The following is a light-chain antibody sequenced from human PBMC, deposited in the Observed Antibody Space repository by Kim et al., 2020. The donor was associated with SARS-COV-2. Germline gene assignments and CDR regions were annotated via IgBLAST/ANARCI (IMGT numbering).Light chain of an antibody. CDR2: EVS. Sequence: GQSGTLSCTGTSSDVGGYNHVSWYQQHPGKVPKIMIYEVSKRPSGVPDRFSGSKSGNTASLTVSGLQADDEADYYCSSYAGRNNLIFGGGTQLTVL. CDR1: SSDVGGYNH. J-gene: IGLJ2*01. CDR3: SSYAGRNNLI. V-gene: IGLV2-8*01.